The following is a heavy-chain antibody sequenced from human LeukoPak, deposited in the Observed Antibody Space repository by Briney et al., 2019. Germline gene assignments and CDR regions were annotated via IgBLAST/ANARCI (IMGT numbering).Heavy chain of an antibody. Sequence: PSETLSLTCTVSGGSISSYYWSWIRQPPGKGLEWIGYIYYSWSTNYNPSLKSRVTISVDTSKNQFSLKLSSVTAAHTAVYYCERVYSSSFVAFDIWGPGKMVTVSS. CDR1: GGSISSYY. CDR2: IYYSWST. V-gene: IGHV4-59*13. CDR3: ERVYSSSFVAFDI. J-gene: IGHJ3*02. D-gene: IGHD6-6*01.